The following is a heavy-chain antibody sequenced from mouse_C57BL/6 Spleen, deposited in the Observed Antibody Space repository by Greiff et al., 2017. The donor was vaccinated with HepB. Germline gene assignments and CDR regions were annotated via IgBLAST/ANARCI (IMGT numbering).Heavy chain of an antibody. CDR2: INYDGSST. D-gene: IGHD1-1*01. J-gene: IGHJ1*03. CDR1: GFTFSDYY. CDR3: ARERYYGSSLYWYFDV. Sequence: EVKVVESEGGLVQPGSSMKLSCTASGFTFSDYYMAWVRQVPEKGLEWVANINYDGSSTYYLDSLKSRFIISRDNAKNILYLQMSSLKSEDTATYYCARERYYGSSLYWYFDVWGTGTTVTVSS. V-gene: IGHV5-16*01.